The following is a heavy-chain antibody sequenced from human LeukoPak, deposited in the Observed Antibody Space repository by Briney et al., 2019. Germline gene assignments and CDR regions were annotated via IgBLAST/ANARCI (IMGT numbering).Heavy chain of an antibody. D-gene: IGHD4-17*01. V-gene: IGHV4-39*01. CDR1: GGSISRSSYY. Sequence: PSETLSLTCTVSGGSISRSSYYWGWIRQPPGKGLEWIGSIYYSGSTSSNPSLKSRVTISVDTSKNQFPLKLSSVTAADTAVYYCARHDGDYQIEYSQHWGQGTLVTVYS. CDR3: ARHDGDYQIEYSQH. J-gene: IGHJ1*01. CDR2: IYYSGST.